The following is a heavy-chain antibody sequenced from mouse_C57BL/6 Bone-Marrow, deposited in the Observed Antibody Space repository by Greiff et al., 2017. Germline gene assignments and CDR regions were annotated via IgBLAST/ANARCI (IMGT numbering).Heavy chain of an antibody. CDR1: GYTFTGYW. J-gene: IGHJ2*01. CDR3: AREGEKDLLWSR. CDR2: ILPGSGST. V-gene: IGHV1-9*01. D-gene: IGHD2-1*01. Sequence: VQLQQSGAELMQPGASVKLSCKATGYTFTGYWIEGVKQRPGHGLGWIGEILPGSGSTTYNEKFKGKATLTAATSSNTDYMQPSSLTTEDSAIYDCAREGEKDLLWSRWGQGTTLTVSS.